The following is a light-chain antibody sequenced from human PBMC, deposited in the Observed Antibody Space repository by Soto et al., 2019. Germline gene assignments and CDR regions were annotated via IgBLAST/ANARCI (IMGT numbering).Light chain of an antibody. CDR1: QSVSSSY. V-gene: IGKV3-20*01. CDR3: QQYGSSQFT. CDR2: GAS. Sequence: EIVLRQSPGTLSLSPGERATLSCRASQSVSSSYLAWYQQKPGQAPRLLIYGASSRATGIPDRFSGSGSGTDFTLTISRLEPEDFAVYYCQQYGSSQFTFGPGTKVDIK. J-gene: IGKJ3*01.